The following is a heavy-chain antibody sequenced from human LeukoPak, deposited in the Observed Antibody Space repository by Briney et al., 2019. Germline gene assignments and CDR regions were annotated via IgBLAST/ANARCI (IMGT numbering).Heavy chain of an antibody. CDR3: AKDIQGAN. CDR2: ISASGGST. V-gene: IGHV3-23*01. CDR1: GFTFSFAA. D-gene: IGHD5-18*01. J-gene: IGHJ4*02. Sequence: TGGSLRLSCASSGFTFSFAAMTWVRKGPGKGLEWVSLISASGGSTYYADSVKGRFTISRDNSKNTVYLQMNSLRAEDTALYYCAKDIQGANWGQGTLVTVSS.